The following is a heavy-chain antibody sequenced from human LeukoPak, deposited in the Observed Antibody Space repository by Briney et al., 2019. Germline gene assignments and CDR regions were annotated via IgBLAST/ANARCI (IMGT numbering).Heavy chain of an antibody. CDR2: IYSGGST. J-gene: IGHJ4*02. CDR1: GFTVRTNY. Sequence: PGGSLRLSCVACGFTVRTNYMTLVRQAPGKGLEWVSVIYSGGSTYYADSVKGRFTISRDISKNTLYLQMNSLRAEDTAVYYCARISGLYVLDYWGQGTLVTVSS. D-gene: IGHD3-10*01. V-gene: IGHV3-66*01. CDR3: ARISGLYVLDY.